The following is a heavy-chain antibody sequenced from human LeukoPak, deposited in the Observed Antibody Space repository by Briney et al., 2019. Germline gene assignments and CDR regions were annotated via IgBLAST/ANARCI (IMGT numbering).Heavy chain of an antibody. CDR3: ARVLRYFDWPQGPDDY. Sequence: GGSLRLSCAASGFTFNNYAMNWVRQAPGKGLEWVSYISSSSSTIYYADSVKGRFTISRDNAKNSLYLQMNSLRDEDTAVYYCARVLRYFDWPQGPDDYWGQGTLVTVSS. J-gene: IGHJ4*02. V-gene: IGHV3-48*02. CDR2: ISSSSSTI. CDR1: GFTFNNYA. D-gene: IGHD3-9*01.